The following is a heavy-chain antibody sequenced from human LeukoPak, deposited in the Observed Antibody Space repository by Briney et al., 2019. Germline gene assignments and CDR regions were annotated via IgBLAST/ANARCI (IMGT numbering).Heavy chain of an antibody. CDR2: IYYSGST. Sequence: PSETLSLTCTVSDGSISSRSYYWGWIRQPPGKGLEWIGNIYYSGSTYYNPSLKSRVTISIDTSNNQLSLKLSSVTAADTAVYYCARAPGITIYTGAFDIWGQGTMVTVSS. V-gene: IGHV4-39*07. D-gene: IGHD3-9*01. J-gene: IGHJ3*02. CDR3: ARAPGITIYTGAFDI. CDR1: DGSISSRSYY.